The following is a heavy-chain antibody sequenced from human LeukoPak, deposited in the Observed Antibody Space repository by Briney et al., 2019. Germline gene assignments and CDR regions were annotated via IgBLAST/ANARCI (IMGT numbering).Heavy chain of an antibody. J-gene: IGHJ4*02. Sequence: ASVKVSCKASGYTFTGYYMHWVRQAPGQGLEWMGWINPNSGGTNYAQKLQGRDTMTRDTSISTAYMELSRLRSDDTAVYYCARQLGYCSSTSCPFDYWGQGTLVTVSS. CDR1: GYTFTGYY. CDR2: INPNSGGT. D-gene: IGHD2-2*01. V-gene: IGHV1-2*02. CDR3: ARQLGYCSSTSCPFDY.